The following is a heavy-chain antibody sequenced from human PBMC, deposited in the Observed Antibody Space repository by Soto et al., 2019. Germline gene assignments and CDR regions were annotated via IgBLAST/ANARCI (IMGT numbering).Heavy chain of an antibody. D-gene: IGHD3-22*01. Sequence: SVKVSCKASGGTFSNYIINWVRQAPGQGLEWMGGIVNIFGKANYAQKFQGRVTITADESTSTAYMELCSLRSVDTAVYFCARVPPMILVVPTAHFDYWGQGTRVIVSS. CDR3: ARVPPMILVVPTAHFDY. V-gene: IGHV1-69*13. J-gene: IGHJ4*02. CDR2: IVNIFGKA. CDR1: GGTFSNYI.